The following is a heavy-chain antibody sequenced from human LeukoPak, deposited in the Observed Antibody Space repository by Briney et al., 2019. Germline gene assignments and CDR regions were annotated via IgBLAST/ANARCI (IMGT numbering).Heavy chain of an antibody. CDR2: IGSDSTYI. V-gene: IGHV3-21*01. Sequence: AGGSLRLSCAASGFTFSSYSMNWVRQAPGKGLEWVSSIGSDSTYIYYTDSVKGRFTISRDNAKNSLYLQVNSLRAEDTAVYYCATGDGYWGQGTLVTVSS. D-gene: IGHD7-27*01. J-gene: IGHJ4*02. CDR3: ATGDGY. CDR1: GFTFSSYS.